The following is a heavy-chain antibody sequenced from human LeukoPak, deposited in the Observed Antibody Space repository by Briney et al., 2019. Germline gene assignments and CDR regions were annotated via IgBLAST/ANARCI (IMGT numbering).Heavy chain of an antibody. J-gene: IGHJ4*02. CDR1: GYTYTGYY. V-gene: IGHV1-2*02. CDR3: ARDYFYYDSSGYDY. CDR2: INPNSGGT. Sequence: GXXVKVSCKASGYTYTGYYMHWVRQAPGQGGERMGWINPNSGGTNYAQKFQGRVTMTRDASISTAYMELSRLRSDDTAVYYCARDYFYYDSSGYDYWGQGTLVTVSS. D-gene: IGHD3-22*01.